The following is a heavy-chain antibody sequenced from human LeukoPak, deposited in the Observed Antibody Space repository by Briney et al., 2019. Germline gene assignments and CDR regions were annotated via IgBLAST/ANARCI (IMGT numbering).Heavy chain of an antibody. CDR3: ARRGGAALAGSAYFDY. CDR2: IYYSGST. CDR1: GGSISSGGYY. D-gene: IGHD6-19*01. J-gene: IGHJ4*02. Sequence: SETLSLTCTVSGGSISSGGYYWSWIRQHPGKGLEWIGYIYYSGSTNYNPSLKSRVTIPVDTSKNQFSLKLSSVTAADTAVYYCARRGGAALAGSAYFDYWGQGTLVTVSS. V-gene: IGHV4-61*08.